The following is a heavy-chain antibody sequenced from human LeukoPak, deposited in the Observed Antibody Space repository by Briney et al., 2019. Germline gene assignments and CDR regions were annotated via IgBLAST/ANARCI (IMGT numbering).Heavy chain of an antibody. CDR2: ISYDGSNK. J-gene: IGHJ4*02. Sequence: GGSLRLSCAASGFTFSSYSMHWVRQAPGKGLEWVAVISYDGSNKYYADSVKGRFTISRDNSKNTLYLQMNSLRAEDTAVYYCANDQLSSGFSTFDYWGQGTLVTVSS. D-gene: IGHD6-19*01. CDR1: GFTFSSYS. CDR3: ANDQLSSGFSTFDY. V-gene: IGHV3-30*18.